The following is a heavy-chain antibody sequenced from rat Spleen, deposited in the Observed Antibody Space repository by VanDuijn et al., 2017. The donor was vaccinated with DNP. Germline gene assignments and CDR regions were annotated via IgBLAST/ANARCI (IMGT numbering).Heavy chain of an antibody. CDR2: INYDGSNT. Sequence: EVQLVESGGGLVQPGGSLKVSCVASGFTFSDHNMAWVRQAPKKGLEWVATINYDGSNTYYRDSVKGRFTISRDNAKRTLYLQMDSLRSEDTATYYCAGRPPPTRGPFDYWGQGVMVTVSS. CDR3: AGRPPPTRGPFDY. D-gene: IGHD1-4*01. V-gene: IGHV5-7*01. CDR1: GFTFSDHN. J-gene: IGHJ2*01.